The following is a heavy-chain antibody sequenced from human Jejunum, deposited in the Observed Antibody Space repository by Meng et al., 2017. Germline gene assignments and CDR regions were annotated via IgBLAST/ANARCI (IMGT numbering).Heavy chain of an antibody. J-gene: IGHJ5*02. Sequence: GESLKISCVASGFALRDHEMAWVRQAPGKGLEWISYITGAGTTMFYADSVRGRFTIPRDNAKNSLYLEMTSLSGEDTAMYYCARGPFTTGWAYNWYDAWGQGILVTVSS. D-gene: IGHD1-1*01. CDR1: GFALRDHE. CDR2: ITGAGTTM. V-gene: IGHV3-11*01. CDR3: ARGPFTTGWAYNWYDA.